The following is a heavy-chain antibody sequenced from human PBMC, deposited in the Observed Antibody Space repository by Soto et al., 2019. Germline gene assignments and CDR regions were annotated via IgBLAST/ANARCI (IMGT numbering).Heavy chain of an antibody. Sequence: GGSLRLSCAASGFTFSSYAMSWVRQAPGKGLEWVSAISVSGGSTYYADSVKGRFTISRDNSKNTLYLQMNSLRAEDTAVYYCAKCPRTSSSPWTYYYYGMDVWGQGTTVTVSS. D-gene: IGHD6-6*01. CDR3: AKCPRTSSSPWTYYYYGMDV. V-gene: IGHV3-23*01. CDR2: ISVSGGST. J-gene: IGHJ6*02. CDR1: GFTFSSYA.